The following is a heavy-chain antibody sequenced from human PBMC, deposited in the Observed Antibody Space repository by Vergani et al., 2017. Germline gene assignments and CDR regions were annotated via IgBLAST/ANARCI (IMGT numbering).Heavy chain of an antibody. J-gene: IGHJ3*02. V-gene: IGHV4-61*02. D-gene: IGHD2-21*02. CDR2: VYTSGMT. Sequence: QVQLQESGPRLVRPSQTLSLTCTVSGGSINTGAYYWSWIRQPAGKGLEWIGRVYTSGMTNYNPSLKSRVTILVDRSKSQLSLKLTSVTAGDTAVYFCARNPYCGGDCYSDAFDIWGQGKMVTVSS. CDR1: GGSINTGAYY. CDR3: ARNPYCGGDCYSDAFDI.